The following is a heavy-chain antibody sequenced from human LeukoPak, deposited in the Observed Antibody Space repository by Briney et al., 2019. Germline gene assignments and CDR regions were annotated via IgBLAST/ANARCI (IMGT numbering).Heavy chain of an antibody. D-gene: IGHD6-13*01. CDR1: GGSFSGYY. V-gene: IGHV4-34*01. CDR3: ARGDSSSWYSVSLRVIGQHDY. CDR2: INHSGST. J-gene: IGHJ4*02. Sequence: SETLSLTCAVYGGSFSGYYWSWIRQPPGKGLEWIGEINHSGSTYYNPSLKSRVTISVDTSKNQFSLKLSSVTAADTAVYYCARGDSSSWYSVSLRVIGQHDYWGQGTLVTVSS.